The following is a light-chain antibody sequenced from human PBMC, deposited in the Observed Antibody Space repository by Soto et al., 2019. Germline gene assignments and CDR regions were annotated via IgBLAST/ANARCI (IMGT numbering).Light chain of an antibody. Sequence: DIQMTQYTFTLSASVGDRVTITCRASQSISRWLAWYQQKPGKAPSLLIYGVSSLQSGVPSRFSGSGSGTEYTLTISSLQPDDFATYYCQQYNSYSPPTFGQGTMVDIK. J-gene: IGKJ1*01. CDR3: QQYNSYSPPT. CDR1: QSISRW. CDR2: GVS. V-gene: IGKV1-5*01.